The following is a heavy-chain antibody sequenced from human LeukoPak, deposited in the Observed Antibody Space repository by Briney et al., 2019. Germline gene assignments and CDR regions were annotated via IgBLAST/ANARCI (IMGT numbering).Heavy chain of an antibody. Sequence: PSETLSLTCTVSGGSISSYYWIWIRQPAGKGLEWIGRIYSSGSTNYNPSLKSRVTMSVDTSKNQFSLRMSSVTAADTAMYYCARHISGASSDSWFDPWGQGTLVTVSS. CDR3: ARHISGASSDSWFDP. V-gene: IGHV4-4*07. CDR1: GGSISSYY. J-gene: IGHJ5*02. CDR2: IYSSGST. D-gene: IGHD6-6*01.